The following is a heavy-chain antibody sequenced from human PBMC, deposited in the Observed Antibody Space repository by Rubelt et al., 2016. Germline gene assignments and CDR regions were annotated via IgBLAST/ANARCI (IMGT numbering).Heavy chain of an antibody. D-gene: IGHD3-3*01. CDR3: ARSPRYDFEDNWFDP. J-gene: IGHJ5*02. Sequence: QVQLVQSGAEVKKPGASVKVSCKASGYTFTSYYMHWVRQAPGQGLEWMGIINPSGGSTSYGQKFQGRVTMTRDTSTSTVYMELSSLRSEETAVYYCARSPRYDFEDNWFDPWGQGTLVTVSS. CDR2: INPSGGST. V-gene: IGHV1-46*01. CDR1: GYTFTSYY.